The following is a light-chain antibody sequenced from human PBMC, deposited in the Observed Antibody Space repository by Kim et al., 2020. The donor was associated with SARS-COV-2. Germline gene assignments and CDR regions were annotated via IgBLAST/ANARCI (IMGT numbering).Light chain of an antibody. V-gene: IGLV3-25*03. J-gene: IGLJ2*01. CDR3: QSADSSHVV. CDR2: KDS. CDR1: ALPKQY. Sequence: SVPPGQTARITCSGDALPKQYAYWYQQKPGQAPVLVIYKDSERPSGIPERFSGSSSGTTVTLTISGVQAEDEADYYCQSADSSHVVFGGGTQLTVL.